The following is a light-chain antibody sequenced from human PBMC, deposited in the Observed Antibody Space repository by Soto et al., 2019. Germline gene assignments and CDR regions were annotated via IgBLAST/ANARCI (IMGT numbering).Light chain of an antibody. CDR2: DTS. CDR3: QQYDQIPRT. V-gene: IGKV1-33*01. CDR1: QGIGTS. J-gene: IGKJ1*01. Sequence: DIQMTQSPSSLSASVGDRITITCQASQGIGTSLSWWQKRPGEAPKVMIYDTSTPETGVPSRFSGSGSGTHFVFTIRNLVPADFATYYCQQYDQIPRTFGQGTRVEIK.